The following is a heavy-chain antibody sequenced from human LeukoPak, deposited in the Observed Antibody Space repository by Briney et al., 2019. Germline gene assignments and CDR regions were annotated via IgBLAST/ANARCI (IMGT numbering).Heavy chain of an antibody. CDR2: ISSSSSTI. V-gene: IGHV3-48*01. J-gene: IGHJ4*02. CDR3: AREVGARAY. D-gene: IGHD1-26*01. Sequence: GGSLRLSCAASGFTFSSSAMSWVRQVPGKGLEWVSYISSSSSTIYYADSVKGRFTISRDNAKNSLYLQMNSLRAEDTAVYYCAREVGARAYWGQGTLVTVSS. CDR1: GFTFSSSA.